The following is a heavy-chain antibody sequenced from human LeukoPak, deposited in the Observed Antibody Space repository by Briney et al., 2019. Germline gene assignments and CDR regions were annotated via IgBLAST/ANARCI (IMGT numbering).Heavy chain of an antibody. CDR3: ASATVATTMTW. CDR2: IIPIFGTA. J-gene: IGHJ4*02. CDR1: GGTFSSYA. D-gene: IGHD5-12*01. Sequence: VASVKVSCKASGGTFSSYAIRWVRQAPGQGLEWMGRIIPIFGTANYAQKFQGRVTITTDESTSTAYMELSSLRSEDTAVYYCASATVATTMTWWGQGTLVTVSS. V-gene: IGHV1-69*05.